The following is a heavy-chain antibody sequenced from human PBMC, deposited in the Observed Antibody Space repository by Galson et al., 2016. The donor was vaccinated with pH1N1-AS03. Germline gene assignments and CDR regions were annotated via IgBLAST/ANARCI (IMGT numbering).Heavy chain of an antibody. CDR2: ISWNSGSR. D-gene: IGHD6-13*01. CDR1: GFTFEDYA. Sequence: SLRLSCAASGFTFEDYAMHWVRQGPGKGLEWVAGISWNSGSRGYADSVKGRFTISRDNAKNYLYLQMNSLRAEDTAYYYCAKEQGVEAAVNGGYYFDYWGQGTLVTVSS. V-gene: IGHV3-9*01. J-gene: IGHJ4*02. CDR3: AKEQGVEAAVNGGYYFDY.